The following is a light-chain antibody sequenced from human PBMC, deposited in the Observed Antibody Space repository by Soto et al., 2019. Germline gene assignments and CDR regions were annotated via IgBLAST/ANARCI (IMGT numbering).Light chain of an antibody. CDR1: QSVSNY. CDR3: QQYSRWPRET. J-gene: IGKJ3*01. CDR2: EAS. Sequence: EIVLTQSPATLSLSPGDRVTLSCRASQSVSNYLSWYQQKPGQAPRLLIYEASKRATGIPARFSSSGSGTDFTLTISSLETEDFAVYFCQQYSRWPRETFGPGTKVDIK. V-gene: IGKV3-11*01.